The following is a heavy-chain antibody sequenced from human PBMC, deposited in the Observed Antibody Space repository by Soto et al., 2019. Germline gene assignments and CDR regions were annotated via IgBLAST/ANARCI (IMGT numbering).Heavy chain of an antibody. CDR2: MHHTQGT. Sequence: PSETLSLTCSVSGASISRYYWTWIRQPPGGGLEWIGYMHHTQGTNDNPSLRGRVHMSIDTSMNQFSLRLTSVTAADTAVYYCARVPFVGYFDWLDPWGHGTLVTVSS. CDR1: GASISRYY. CDR3: ARVPFVGYFDWLDP. J-gene: IGHJ5*02. D-gene: IGHD3-9*01. V-gene: IGHV4-59*01.